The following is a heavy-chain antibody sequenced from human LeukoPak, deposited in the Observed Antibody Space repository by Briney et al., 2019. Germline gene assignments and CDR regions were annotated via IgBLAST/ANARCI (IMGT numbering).Heavy chain of an antibody. Sequence: ETLSLTCTVSGGSISNYYWSWIRQPPGKGLEWIGYMYYSGSSSYNPSLKSRVTISVDTSKNQFSLKMTSVTAADTAVYHCARDRSGGSYFDYWGQGTLVTVSS. D-gene: IGHD2-15*01. CDR2: MYYSGSS. CDR3: ARDRSGGSYFDY. J-gene: IGHJ4*02. CDR1: GGSISNYY. V-gene: IGHV4-59*01.